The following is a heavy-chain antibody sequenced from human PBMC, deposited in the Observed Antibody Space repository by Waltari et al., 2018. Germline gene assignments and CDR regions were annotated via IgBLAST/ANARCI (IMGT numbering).Heavy chain of an antibody. J-gene: IGHJ4*02. Sequence: EVQLVESGGGLVQPGGSLRLSCAASGFTFSSYWMSWVRQAPGKGLEWVANIKQDGREKYYVDSVKGRFTISRDNAKNSLYLQMNSLRAEDTAVYYCASTVVGATPDYWGQGTLVTVSS. V-gene: IGHV3-7*01. CDR3: ASTVVGATPDY. D-gene: IGHD1-26*01. CDR1: GFTFSSYW. CDR2: IKQDGREK.